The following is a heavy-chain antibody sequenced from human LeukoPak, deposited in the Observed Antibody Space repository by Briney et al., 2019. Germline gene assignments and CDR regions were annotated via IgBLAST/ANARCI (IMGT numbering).Heavy chain of an antibody. V-gene: IGHV5-51*01. CDR2: IYPGDSDT. CDR1: GYSFTSYW. D-gene: IGHD5-24*01. J-gene: IGHJ4*02. CDR3: ARVEMATIYYFDY. Sequence: GESLRISCKGSGYSFTSYWIGWVRQMPGKGLEWMGIIYPGDSDTRYSPSFQGQVTISADKSISTAYLQWSSLKASDTAMYYCARVEMATIYYFDYWGQGTLVTVSS.